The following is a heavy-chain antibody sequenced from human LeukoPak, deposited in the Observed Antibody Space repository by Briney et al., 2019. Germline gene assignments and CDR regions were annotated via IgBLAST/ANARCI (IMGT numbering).Heavy chain of an antibody. CDR2: IYPRDGST. J-gene: IGHJ4*02. V-gene: IGHV1-46*01. Sequence: ASVKVSCKASGYSFTNNYIHWVRQAPGQGLEWMGMIYPRDGSTSYAQRLQDRVTVTRDTSTSTVHMELSGLRAEDTALYYCARDQEGFDYWGQGTLVTVSS. CDR1: GYSFTNNY. CDR3: ARDQEGFDY.